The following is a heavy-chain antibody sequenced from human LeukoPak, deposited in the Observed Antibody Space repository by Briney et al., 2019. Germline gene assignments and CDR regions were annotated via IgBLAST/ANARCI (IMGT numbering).Heavy chain of an antibody. CDR3: ATEKKYYDILTGYPRLFDY. CDR2: FDPEDGET. V-gene: IGHV1-24*01. Sequence: ASVKVSCKVSGYTLTELSMHWVRQAPGKGLEWMGGFDPEDGETIYAQKFQGRVTMTEDTSTDTAYMELSSLRSEDTAVYYCATEKKYYDILTGYPRLFDYWGQGTLVTVSS. CDR1: GYTLTELS. J-gene: IGHJ4*02. D-gene: IGHD3-9*01.